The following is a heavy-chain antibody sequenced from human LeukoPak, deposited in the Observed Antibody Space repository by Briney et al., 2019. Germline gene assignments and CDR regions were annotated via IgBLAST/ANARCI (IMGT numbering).Heavy chain of an antibody. CDR2: ISAYNGNA. D-gene: IGHD5-12*01. J-gene: IGHJ4*02. Sequence: ASVKVSCKASGYTFTSYGISWVRQAPGQGLEGMGWISAYNGNANYAQKFQGRVTMTRNTSISTAYMELSSLRSEDTAVYYCARYSGYDRSSDYWGQGTLVTVSS. CDR1: GYTFTSYG. CDR3: ARYSGYDRSSDY. V-gene: IGHV1-18*01.